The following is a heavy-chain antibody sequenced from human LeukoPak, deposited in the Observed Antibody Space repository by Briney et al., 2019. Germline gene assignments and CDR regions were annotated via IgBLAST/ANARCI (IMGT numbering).Heavy chain of an antibody. CDR3: AKGISRGAEYFQH. J-gene: IGHJ1*01. D-gene: IGHD3-3*02. V-gene: IGHV3-30*18. Sequence: TGGSLRLSCAASGFTFSSYGMHWVRQAPGKGLEWVAVISYVGSNKYYADSVKGRFTISRDNSKNTLYLQMNSLRAEDTAVYYCAKGISRGAEYFQHWGQGTLVTVSS. CDR2: ISYVGSNK. CDR1: GFTFSSYG.